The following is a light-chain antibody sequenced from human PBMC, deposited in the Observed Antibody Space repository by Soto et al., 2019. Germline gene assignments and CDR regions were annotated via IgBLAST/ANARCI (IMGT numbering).Light chain of an antibody. CDR1: SSDVGDYNY. CDR2: DVS. Sequence: QSVLTQPASVSGSPGQSITISCTGTSSDVGDYNYVSWYQQDPGKAPKLMIYDVSNRPSGVSNRFSGSKSGNTASLTISGLQAEDEADYYCSSCTSSSTLVVFGGGTKLTVL. J-gene: IGLJ2*01. CDR3: SSCTSSSTLVV. V-gene: IGLV2-14*01.